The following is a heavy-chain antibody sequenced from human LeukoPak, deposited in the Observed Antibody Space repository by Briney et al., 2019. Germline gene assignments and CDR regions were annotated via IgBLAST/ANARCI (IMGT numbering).Heavy chain of an antibody. J-gene: IGHJ4*02. CDR2: ISWNSGSI. CDR1: GFTFDDYA. CDR3: AKGGYSSGYSGYYFDY. V-gene: IGHV3-9*01. D-gene: IGHD3-22*01. Sequence: GRSLRLSCAASGFTFDDYAMHWVRQAPGKGLEWVSGISWNSGSIGYADSVKGRFTISRDNAKNSLYLQMNSLRAEDTALYYCAKGGYSSGYSGYYFDYWGRGTLVTVSS.